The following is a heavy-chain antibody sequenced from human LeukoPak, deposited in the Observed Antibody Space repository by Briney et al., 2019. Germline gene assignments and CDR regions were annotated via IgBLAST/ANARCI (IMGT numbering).Heavy chain of an antibody. CDR2: IYTSGST. V-gene: IGHV4-4*07. D-gene: IGHD4-17*01. CDR3: ARSEEGYGDPYYFDY. Sequence: SETLSLTCTVSGGSISSYYWSWIRQPAGKGLEWIGRIYTSGSTNYNPSLKSRVTMSVDTSKNQFSLKLSSVTAADTAVYYCARSEEGYGDPYYFDYWGQGTLVTVSS. J-gene: IGHJ4*02. CDR1: GGSISSYY.